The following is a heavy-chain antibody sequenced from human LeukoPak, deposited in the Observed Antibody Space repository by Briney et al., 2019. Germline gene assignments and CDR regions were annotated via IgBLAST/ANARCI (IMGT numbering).Heavy chain of an antibody. Sequence: PGGSLRLSCVASGFTFSISWVTWVRQAPGKGLEWVANIDKHGNGKYYVDSVKGRFAISRDYATNSVFLQMNSLRAEDTAVYYCAREWFPVQLERRGAFDIWGQGTMVTVSS. V-gene: IGHV3-7*01. J-gene: IGHJ3*02. CDR1: GFTFSISW. D-gene: IGHD1-1*01. CDR3: AREWFPVQLERRGAFDI. CDR2: IDKHGNGK.